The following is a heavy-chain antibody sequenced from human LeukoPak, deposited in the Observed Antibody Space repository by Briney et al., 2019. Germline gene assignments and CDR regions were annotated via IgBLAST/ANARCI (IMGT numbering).Heavy chain of an antibody. Sequence: SETLSLTCTVSGGSISSSSYYWGWIRQPPGKGLEWIGSIYYSGSTYYNPSHKSRVTISVDTSKNQFSLKLSSVTAADTAVYYCARGYCSGGSCYRRFDYWGQGTLVTVS. V-gene: IGHV4-39*01. D-gene: IGHD2-15*01. CDR1: GGSISSSSYY. J-gene: IGHJ4*02. CDR3: ARGYCSGGSCYRRFDY. CDR2: IYYSGST.